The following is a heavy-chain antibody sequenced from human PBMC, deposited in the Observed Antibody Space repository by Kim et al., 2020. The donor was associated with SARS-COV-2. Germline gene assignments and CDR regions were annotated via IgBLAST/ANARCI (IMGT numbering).Heavy chain of an antibody. J-gene: IGHJ5*02. V-gene: IGHV1-18*01. CDR3: ARGVYCSSTSCYNNWFDP. D-gene: IGHD2-2*02. CDR2: ISAYKCNT. Sequence: SIRVGRQAPGQGLEWIGWISAYKCNTNYAQKLQGRVTMTTDTSTSTAYMELRSLRSDDTAVYYCARGVYCSSTSCYNNWFDPWGQGTLAT. CDR1: S.